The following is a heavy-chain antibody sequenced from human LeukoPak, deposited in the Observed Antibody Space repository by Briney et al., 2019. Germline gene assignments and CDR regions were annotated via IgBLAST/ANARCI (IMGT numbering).Heavy chain of an antibody. V-gene: IGHV3-30*04. CDR1: GFTFSSYA. Sequence: GRSLRLSCAASGFTFSSYATHWVRQAPGKGLEWVAVISYDGSNKYYADSVKGRFTISRDNSKNTLYLQMNSLRAEDTAVYYCVLIAAAGTAFDYWGQGTLVTVSS. D-gene: IGHD6-13*01. J-gene: IGHJ4*02. CDR2: ISYDGSNK. CDR3: VLIAAAGTAFDY.